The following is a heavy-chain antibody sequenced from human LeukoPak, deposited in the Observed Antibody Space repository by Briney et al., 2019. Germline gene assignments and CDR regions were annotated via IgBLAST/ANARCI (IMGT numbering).Heavy chain of an antibody. CDR2: ISSSSSTM. V-gene: IGHV3-48*04. J-gene: IGHJ4*02. Sequence: GGSLRLSCAASGVTFSNYSMNWVRQAPGKGLEWVSYISSSSSTMYYPDSVRGRFTISRDNAKNSLYLRMNSLRAEDTAVYYCARAGSHRNSGYDYWGQGTLVTVSS. CDR1: GVTFSNYS. CDR3: ARAGSHRNSGYDY. D-gene: IGHD5-12*01.